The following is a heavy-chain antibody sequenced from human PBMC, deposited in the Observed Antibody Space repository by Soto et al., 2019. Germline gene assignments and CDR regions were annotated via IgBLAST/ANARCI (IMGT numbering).Heavy chain of an antibody. CDR1: GFTFSSYA. D-gene: IGHD3-9*01. CDR2: ISYDGSNK. J-gene: IGHJ6*02. V-gene: IGHV3-30-3*01. Sequence: QVQLVESGGGVVQPGRSLRLSCAASGFTFSSYAMYWVRQAPGKGLEWVAVISYDGSNKYYADSVKGRFTISRDNSKNTLYLQMISLRAEDTAVYYCARDVSDILTGYHWDYYYGMDVWGQGTTVTVSS. CDR3: ARDVSDILTGYHWDYYYGMDV.